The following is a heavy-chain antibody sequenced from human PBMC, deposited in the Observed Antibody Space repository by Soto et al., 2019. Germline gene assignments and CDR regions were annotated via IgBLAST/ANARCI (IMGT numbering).Heavy chain of an antibody. CDR2: MNTNSGNT. D-gene: IGHD6-19*01. V-gene: IGHV1-8*01. J-gene: IGHJ4*02. CDR1: GYTFTNYD. Sequence: QVQLVQSGAEVKKPGASVKVSCKASGYTFTNYDINWVRQATGQGLEWMGWMNTNSGNTGYAQKFQGRVTMTRNTSIRTAYMELSSLRSEDTAVYYCARGRGHSSGWYGDYWGQGTLVTVSS. CDR3: ARGRGHSSGWYGDY.